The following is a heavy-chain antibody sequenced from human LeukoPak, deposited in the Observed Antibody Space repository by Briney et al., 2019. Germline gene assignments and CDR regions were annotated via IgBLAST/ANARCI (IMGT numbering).Heavy chain of an antibody. V-gene: IGHV7-4-1*02. J-gene: IGHJ4*02. CDR1: VYTFTSYA. CDR3: AREPGARGEYYFDN. Sequence: ASVNVSYKASVYTFTSYAMNWVRQAPGQGLEGMGWINTNTGNPTYAQGFTGRFVFSLDTSVSTAYLQISSLRAEDTAVYYCAREPGARGEYYFDNWGQGTLVTVSS. CDR2: INTNTGNP. D-gene: IGHD3-16*01.